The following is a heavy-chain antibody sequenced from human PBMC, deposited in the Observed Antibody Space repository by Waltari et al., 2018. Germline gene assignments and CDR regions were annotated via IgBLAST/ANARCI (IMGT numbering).Heavy chain of an antibody. D-gene: IGHD1-26*01. CDR1: GFTVREHS. V-gene: IGHV3-7*04. Sequence: EVQLVESGGGLVRPGGSQRLSCGASGFTVREHSMTWVRQAPGKGLEWVASINHDASEKYYVDSVKGRLTISRDNAKNSLYLQMNSLSDEDTAVYYCTRWVCRSNCYIDYWGQGTLVTVSS. J-gene: IGHJ4*02. CDR3: TRWVCRSNCYIDY. CDR2: INHDASEK.